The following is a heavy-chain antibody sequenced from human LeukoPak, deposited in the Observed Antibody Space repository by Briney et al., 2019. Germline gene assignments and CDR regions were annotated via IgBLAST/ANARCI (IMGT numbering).Heavy chain of an antibody. CDR1: GGSISSSSYY. Sequence: PSETPSLTCTVSGGSISSSSYYWGWIRQPPGKGLEWIGSIYYSGSTYYNPSLKSRVTISVDTSKNQFSLKLSSVTAADTAVYYCARPSTGYSSSWYGLVAFDIWGQGTMVTVSS. CDR2: IYYSGST. CDR3: ARPSTGYSSSWYGLVAFDI. D-gene: IGHD6-13*01. J-gene: IGHJ3*02. V-gene: IGHV4-39*01.